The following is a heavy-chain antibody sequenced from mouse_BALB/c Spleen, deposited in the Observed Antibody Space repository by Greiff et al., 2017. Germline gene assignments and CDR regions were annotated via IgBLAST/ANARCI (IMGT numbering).Heavy chain of an antibody. V-gene: IGHV2-9*02. D-gene: IGHD2-3*01. CDR3: ARGYDGYYVWYFDV. CDR1: GFSLTSYG. CDR2: IWAGGST. Sequence: VQLQESGPGLVAPSQSLSITCTVSGFSLTSYGVHWVRQPPGKGLEWLGVIWAGGSTNYNSALMSRLSISKDNSKSQVFLKMNSLQTDDTAMYYCARGYDGYYVWYFDVWGAGTTVTVSS. J-gene: IGHJ1*01.